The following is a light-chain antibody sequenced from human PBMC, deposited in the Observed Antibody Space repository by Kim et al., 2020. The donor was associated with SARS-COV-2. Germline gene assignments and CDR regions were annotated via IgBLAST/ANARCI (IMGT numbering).Light chain of an antibody. J-gene: IGKJ2*01. V-gene: IGKV3-20*01. Sequence: EIVLTQSPGTLFLSPGERATLSCRASQSVSSTYLAWYQQKPGQAPRLLIYGASSRATGIPDRFSGSGSGTDFTLTISTLEPEDFAVYYCQQFSSPPSYTFGQGTKLEIK. CDR2: GAS. CDR1: QSVSSTY. CDR3: QQFSSPPSYT.